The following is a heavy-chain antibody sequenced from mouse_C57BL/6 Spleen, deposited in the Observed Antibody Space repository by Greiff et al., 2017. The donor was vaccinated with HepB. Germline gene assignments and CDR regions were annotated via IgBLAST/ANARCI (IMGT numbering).Heavy chain of an antibody. CDR1: GYAFSSYW. CDR2: IYPGDGDT. Sequence: QVQLQQSGAELVKPGASVKISCKASGYAFSSYWMNWVKQRPGKGLEWIGQIYPGDGDTNYNGKFKGKATLTADKSSSPAYMQLSSLTSEDSAVYFCARRGGPDAMDYWGQGTSVTVSS. J-gene: IGHJ4*01. V-gene: IGHV1-80*01. CDR3: ARRGGPDAMDY.